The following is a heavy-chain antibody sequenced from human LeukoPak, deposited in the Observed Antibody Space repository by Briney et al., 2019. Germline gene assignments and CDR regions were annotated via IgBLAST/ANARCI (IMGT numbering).Heavy chain of an antibody. J-gene: IGHJ4*02. D-gene: IGHD3-22*01. Sequence: GGSLRLSCAASGFTVSSDNMSWVRQTPGKGLEWVSVVYSGDDGTNYADSVRGRFTISRDDSKNTVYLQINSLSVEDTGVYYCAKRSRGCYDYWGQGTLVTVSS. V-gene: IGHV3-66*02. CDR3: AKRSRGCYDY. CDR2: VYSGDDGT. CDR1: GFTVSSDN.